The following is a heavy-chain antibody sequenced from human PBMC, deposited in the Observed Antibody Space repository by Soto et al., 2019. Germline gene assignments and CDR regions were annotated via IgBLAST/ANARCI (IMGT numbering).Heavy chain of an antibody. J-gene: IGHJ4*02. CDR1: GFTFSSYA. CDR3: AKDLKWDDYIWGFRYYFDY. V-gene: IGHV3-23*01. Sequence: GGSLRLSCAASGFTFSSYAMSWVRQAPGKGLEWVSAISGSGGSTYYADSVKGRFNISRDNSKNTQYLQMNSLRAEDTAVYYCAKDLKWDDYIWGFRYYFDYWGQGTLVTVSS. CDR2: ISGSGGST. D-gene: IGHD3-16*01.